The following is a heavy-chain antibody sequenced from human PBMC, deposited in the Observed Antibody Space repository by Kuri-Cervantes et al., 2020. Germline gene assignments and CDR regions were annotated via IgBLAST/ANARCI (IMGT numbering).Heavy chain of an antibody. Sequence: SETLSLTCAVYGGSFSGYYWSWIRQPPGKGLEWIGEINHSGSTNYNPSLKSRVTISVDTSKNQFSLKLSSVTAADTAVYYCARGRARYCSGGSCFHNRYYFDYWGQGTLVTVSS. J-gene: IGHJ4*02. CDR3: ARGRARYCSGGSCFHNRYYFDY. D-gene: IGHD2-15*01. CDR1: GGSFSGYY. CDR2: INHSGST. V-gene: IGHV4-34*01.